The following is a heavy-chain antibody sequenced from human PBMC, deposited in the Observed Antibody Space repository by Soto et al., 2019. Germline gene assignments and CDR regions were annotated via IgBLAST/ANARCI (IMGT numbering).Heavy chain of an antibody. Sequence: EVHLLDSGGGLVQPGGSLRLSCAASGFTSTNYVMNWVRQAPGKGLEWVSSISGSGTTTFYADSVKGRFIISRDNSKNTLYLQRNSLRAEDTALYYCAKDRVGGVPDAFDIWGQGTMVTVS. CDR3: AKDRVGGVPDAFDI. CDR2: ISGSGTTT. CDR1: GFTSTNYV. J-gene: IGHJ3*02. D-gene: IGHD2-8*01. V-gene: IGHV3-23*01.